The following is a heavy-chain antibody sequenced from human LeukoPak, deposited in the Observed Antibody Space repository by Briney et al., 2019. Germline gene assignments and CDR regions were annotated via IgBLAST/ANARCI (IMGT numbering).Heavy chain of an antibody. CDR1: GYTFTSYD. CDR2: MNPNSGNT. V-gene: IGHV1-8*03. CDR3: ARTDNWFDP. J-gene: IGHJ5*02. Sequence: ASVKVSCKASGYTFTSYDINWVRQATGQGLEWMGWMNPNSGNTGYAQKFQGIVTITRNTSISTACMELSSLRSDDTAVYYCARTDNWFDPWGQGTLVTVSS.